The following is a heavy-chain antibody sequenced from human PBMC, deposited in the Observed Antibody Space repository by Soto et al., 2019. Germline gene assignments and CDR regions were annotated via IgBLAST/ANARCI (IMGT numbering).Heavy chain of an antibody. CDR3: AQMGGTTGTTFAY. V-gene: IGHV3-23*01. CDR2: ISGGADNT. D-gene: IGHD1-1*01. J-gene: IGHJ4*02. Sequence: EVQLLESGGDLVQPGGSLRLSCAASGFTFSSYAMNWVRQAPGKGLEWVSAISGGADNTYYTDSVKGRFTISRDNSKNTLYLQMNGLRAEDTAVYYCAQMGGTTGTTFAYWGQGTLVTVSS. CDR1: GFTFSSYA.